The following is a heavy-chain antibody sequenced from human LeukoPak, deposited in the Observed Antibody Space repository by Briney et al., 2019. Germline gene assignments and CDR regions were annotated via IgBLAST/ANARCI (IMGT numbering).Heavy chain of an antibody. D-gene: IGHD5/OR15-5a*01. J-gene: IGHJ4*02. V-gene: IGHV3-48*01. CDR3: ARDFYHSSN. CDR1: GFTLSSYS. Sequence: GGSLRLSCAASGFTLSSYSMNWVRQAPGKGLEWVSYISSSSSTIYYADSVKGRFTISRDNARNSLYLQMNSLRAEDTAVYYCARDFYHSSNWGQGTLVTVSS. CDR2: ISSSSSTI.